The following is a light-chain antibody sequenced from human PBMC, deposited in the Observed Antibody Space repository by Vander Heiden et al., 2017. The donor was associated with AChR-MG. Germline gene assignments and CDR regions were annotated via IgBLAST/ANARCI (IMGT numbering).Light chain of an antibody. J-gene: IGKJ1*01. CDR2: GAS. V-gene: IGKV3-20*01. CDR1: QSVSSSY. CDR3: QQDGSSSWT. Sequence: EIVLTQSPGTLSLSPGERDTLSCRASQSVSSSYLAWYQQKPGQAPRLLIYGASSRATGIPDRFSGSGSGTDFTLTISRLEPEDFAVYYCQQDGSSSWTFGQGTKVEIK.